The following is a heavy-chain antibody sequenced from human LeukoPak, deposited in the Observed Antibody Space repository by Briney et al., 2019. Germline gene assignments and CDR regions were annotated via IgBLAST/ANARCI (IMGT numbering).Heavy chain of an antibody. CDR3: ARGDWGYCSSTSCRSPYDY. CDR1: GFTFSSYW. D-gene: IGHD2-2*01. Sequence: GGSLRLSCAASGFTFSSYWMHWVRQAPGKGPVWVSRINSDGSSPSYADSVKGRFTISRDNAKNTLYLQMNSLRAEDTAVYYCARGDWGYCSSTSCRSPYDYWGQGTLVTVSS. CDR2: INSDGSSP. V-gene: IGHV3-74*01. J-gene: IGHJ4*02.